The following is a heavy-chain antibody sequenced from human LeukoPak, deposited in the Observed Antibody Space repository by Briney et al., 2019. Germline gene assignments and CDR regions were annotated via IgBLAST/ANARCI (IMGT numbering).Heavy chain of an antibody. V-gene: IGHV3-49*04. Sequence: GGSLRLSCTASGFTFGDYGMSWVRQAPGKGLEWVGFIRSKTYGGTTEYAASVKGRFTISRDDSKSIAYLQMNSLKTEDTAVYYCSRVYSNYVTLFDYWGQGTLVTVSS. CDR2: IRSKTYGGTT. CDR3: SRVYSNYVTLFDY. J-gene: IGHJ4*02. CDR1: GFTFGDYG. D-gene: IGHD4-11*01.